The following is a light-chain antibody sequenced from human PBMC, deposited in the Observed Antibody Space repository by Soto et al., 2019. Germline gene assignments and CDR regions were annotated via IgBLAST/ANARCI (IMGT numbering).Light chain of an antibody. CDR3: LQHHIYPRK. Sequence: DVQMTQFPSSLSSSVGDRVTITCRSSQAIRNVLGWYQQKPGKAPKRLIYTASSLQSGVPSRISGSGSGTEFTLTISSLQPADLATYYGLQHHIYPRKFGQGTKVEIK. CDR2: TAS. J-gene: IGKJ1*01. CDR1: QAIRNV. V-gene: IGKV1-17*01.